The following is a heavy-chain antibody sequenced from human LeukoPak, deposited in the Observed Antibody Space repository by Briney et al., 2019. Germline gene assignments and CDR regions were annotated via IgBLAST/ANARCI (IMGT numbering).Heavy chain of an antibody. Sequence: GGSLRLSCAASGFTFRDYDMHWVRQTPGRGLEWVSAIGIGDDTHYPDSVKGRFTISRGNAKNSLYLQMSSLRDGDTAMYYCVRGGIRVSGIDAFDIWGHGTMVTASS. CDR1: GFTFRDYD. CDR2: IGIGDDT. J-gene: IGHJ3*02. CDR3: VRGGIRVSGIDAFDI. V-gene: IGHV3-13*01. D-gene: IGHD5/OR15-5a*01.